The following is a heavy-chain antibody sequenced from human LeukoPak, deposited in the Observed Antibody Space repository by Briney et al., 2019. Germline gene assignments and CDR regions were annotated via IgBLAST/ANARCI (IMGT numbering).Heavy chain of an antibody. CDR2: IRGDAGST. D-gene: IGHD7-27*01. J-gene: IGHJ4*02. Sequence: GGSLRLSCAASGFTFDAFGMTWVRHAPGKGLEWVSAIRGDAGSTVYAGSVKGRFTISRDNAKNSLYLQMNSLRVEDTALYYCARVWAWGSGNYFDNWGQGTLVTVSS. V-gene: IGHV3-20*04. CDR3: ARVWAWGSGNYFDN. CDR1: GFTFDAFG.